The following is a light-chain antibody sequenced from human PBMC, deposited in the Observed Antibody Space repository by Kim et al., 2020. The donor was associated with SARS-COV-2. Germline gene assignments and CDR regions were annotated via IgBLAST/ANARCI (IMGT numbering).Light chain of an antibody. CDR2: RNN. Sequence: QRVTICCSGSSSNSGSNYVYWYQQLPGTAPKLLIYRNNRRPAGVPDRCSGYKSGTSASLAISGLRSEDEADYYCAAWDDSLSGVVFGGGTQLTVL. CDR3: AAWDDSLSGVV. V-gene: IGLV1-47*01. CDR1: SSNSGSNY. J-gene: IGLJ2*01.